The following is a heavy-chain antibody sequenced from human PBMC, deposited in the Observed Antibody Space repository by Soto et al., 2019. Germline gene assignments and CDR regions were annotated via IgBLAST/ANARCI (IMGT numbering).Heavy chain of an antibody. CDR1: GFTFSSYG. CDR3: AKDRAMPLGAYYYYGMDV. J-gene: IGHJ6*02. CDR2: ISYDGSNK. V-gene: IGHV3-30*18. Sequence: GGSLRLSCAASGFTFSSYGMHWVRQAPGKGLEWVAVISYDGSNKYYADSVKGRFTISRDNSKNTLYLQMNSLRAEDTAVYYCAKDRAMPLGAYYYYGMDVWGQGTTVTVSS. D-gene: IGHD2-2*01.